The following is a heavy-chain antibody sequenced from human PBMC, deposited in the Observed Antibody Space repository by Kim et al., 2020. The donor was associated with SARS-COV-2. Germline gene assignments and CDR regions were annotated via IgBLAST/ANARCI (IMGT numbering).Heavy chain of an antibody. CDR2: INHSGST. J-gene: IGHJ6*03. Sequence: SETLSLTCAVYGGSFSGYYWSWIRQPPGKGLEWIGEINHSGSTNYNPSLKSRVTISVDTSKNQFSLKLSSVTAADTAVYYCARVVRSFGVNIISYYYYYYMDVWGKGTTVTVSS. D-gene: IGHD3-3*01. CDR1: GGSFSGYY. CDR3: ARVVRSFGVNIISYYYYYYMDV. V-gene: IGHV4-34*01.